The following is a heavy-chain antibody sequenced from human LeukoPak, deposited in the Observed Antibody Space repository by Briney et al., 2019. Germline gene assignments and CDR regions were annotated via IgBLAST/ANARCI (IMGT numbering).Heavy chain of an antibody. CDR2: IYSSGST. Sequence: SETLSLTCTVSGGSISSGSYYWSWIRQPAGKGLEWIGRIYSSGSTNYNPSLKSRVTISLDTSKNQFSLKLSSVTAADTAVYYCARGGYDSSGYYYYFDYWGQGTLVTVSS. CDR3: ARGGYDSSGYYYYFDY. J-gene: IGHJ4*02. V-gene: IGHV4-61*02. CDR1: GGSISSGSYY. D-gene: IGHD3-22*01.